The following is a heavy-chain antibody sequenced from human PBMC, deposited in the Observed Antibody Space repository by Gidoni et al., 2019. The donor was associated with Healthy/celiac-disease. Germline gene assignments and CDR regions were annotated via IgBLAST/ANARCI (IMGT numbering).Heavy chain of an antibody. CDR2: IIPILGIA. V-gene: IGHV1-69*09. J-gene: IGHJ2*01. D-gene: IGHD6-19*01. CDR1: GGTFSSYA. Sequence: QVQLVRSGAEVKKPGSSVKVSCKASGGTFSSYAISWVRQAPGQGLEWMGRIIPILGIANYAQKFQGRVTITADKSTSTAYMELSSLRSEDTAVYYCARVNVESGWDDWYFDLWGRGTLVTVSS. CDR3: ARVNVESGWDDWYFDL.